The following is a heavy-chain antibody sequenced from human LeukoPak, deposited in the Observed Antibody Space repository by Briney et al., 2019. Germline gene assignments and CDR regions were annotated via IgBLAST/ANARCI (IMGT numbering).Heavy chain of an antibody. CDR3: ARWSISAATYYYYYGMDV. J-gene: IGHJ6*02. D-gene: IGHD6-25*01. CDR1: GYTFTGYY. Sequence: ASVKVSCKASGYTFTGYYMHWVRQAPGQGLEWMGWINPNSGNTGYAQKFQGRVTMTRNTSISTAYMELSSLRSEDTAVYYCARWSISAATYYYYYGMDVWGQGTTVTVSS. CDR2: INPNSGNT. V-gene: IGHV1-8*02.